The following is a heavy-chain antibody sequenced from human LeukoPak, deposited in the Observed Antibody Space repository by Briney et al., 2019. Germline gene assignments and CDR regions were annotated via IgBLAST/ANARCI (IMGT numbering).Heavy chain of an antibody. Sequence: ASVKVSCKASGYTFTSYGISWVRQAPGQGLEWMGWISAYNGNTNYAQKLQGRVTMTRNTSISTAYMELSSLRSEDTAVYYCARDYYDSSGYFDYWGQGTLVTVSS. D-gene: IGHD3-22*01. J-gene: IGHJ4*02. V-gene: IGHV1-18*01. CDR3: ARDYYDSSGYFDY. CDR1: GYTFTSYG. CDR2: ISAYNGNT.